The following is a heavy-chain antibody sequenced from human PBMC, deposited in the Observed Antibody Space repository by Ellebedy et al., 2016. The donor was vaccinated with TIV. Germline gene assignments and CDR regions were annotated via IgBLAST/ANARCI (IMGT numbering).Heavy chain of an antibody. V-gene: IGHV3-30-3*01. J-gene: IGHJ3*01. CDR3: ARGGGERLRYAFDL. D-gene: IGHD4-17*01. CDR2: ISYDGSKK. CDR1: GFTFSSSA. Sequence: PGGSLRLSCTASGFTFSSSAMHWVRQAPGKGLEWVASISYDGSKKNDADSVKGRFTISRDNAKNSLYLQMNSLRDEDTAVYYCARGGGERLRYAFDLWGQGTMVTVSS.